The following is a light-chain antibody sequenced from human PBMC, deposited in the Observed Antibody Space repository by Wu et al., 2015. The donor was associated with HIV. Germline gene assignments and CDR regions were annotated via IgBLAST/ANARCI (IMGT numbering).Light chain of an antibody. CDR3: QQYGSSPLT. J-gene: IGKJ4*01. Sequence: EIVLTQSPATLSLSPGERATLSCRASQSVDSYLAWYQRKPGQAPRLLIYDASNRATGIPARFSGSGSGTDFTLTISSLEPEDFALYFCQQYGSSPLTFGGGTKVEVK. CDR1: QSVDSY. V-gene: IGKV3-11*01. CDR2: DAS.